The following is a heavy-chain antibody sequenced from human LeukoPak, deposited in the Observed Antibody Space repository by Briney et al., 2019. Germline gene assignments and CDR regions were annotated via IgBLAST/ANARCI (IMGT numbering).Heavy chain of an antibody. CDR3: ARNKETYDILTGYYVAGYFDY. CDR1: GYTFTSYG. Sequence: VASVKVSCKASGYTFTSYGISWVRQAPGQGLEWMGWISAYNGNTNYAQKLQGRVTMTTDTSTSTAYMELRSLRSDDTAVYYCARNKETYDILTGYYVAGYFDYWGQGTLVTVSS. CDR2: ISAYNGNT. D-gene: IGHD3-9*01. V-gene: IGHV1-18*01. J-gene: IGHJ4*02.